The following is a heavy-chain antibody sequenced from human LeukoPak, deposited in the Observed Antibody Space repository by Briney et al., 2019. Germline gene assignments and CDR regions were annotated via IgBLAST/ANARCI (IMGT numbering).Heavy chain of an antibody. V-gene: IGHV4-39*07. CDR2: IYYSGST. CDR1: GGSISSSGYY. Sequence: PSETLSLTCTVSGGSISSSGYYWGWIRQPPGKGLEWIGSIYYSGSTYYSPFLKSRVTISVDTSRNQFSLKLTSVTAADTAVYYCARAGGFGELLVGYWGQGALVTVSS. D-gene: IGHD3-10*01. J-gene: IGHJ4*02. CDR3: ARAGGFGELLVGY.